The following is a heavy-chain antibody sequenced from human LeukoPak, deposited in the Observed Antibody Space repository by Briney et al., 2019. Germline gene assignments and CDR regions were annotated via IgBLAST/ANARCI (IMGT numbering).Heavy chain of an antibody. J-gene: IGHJ4*02. D-gene: IGHD3-10*01. V-gene: IGHV3-23*01. CDR1: GFTFSDYA. Sequence: GGSLRLSCAASGFTFSDYAMSWVRQAPGKGLEWVSTISGSATYTFYADSVKGRFTISRDNSKNTLYLQMNSLRAEDTAVYYCAKKYYFGSGTFVYCFDYWGQGTLVTVSS. CDR3: AKKYYFGSGTFVYCFDY. CDR2: ISGSATYT.